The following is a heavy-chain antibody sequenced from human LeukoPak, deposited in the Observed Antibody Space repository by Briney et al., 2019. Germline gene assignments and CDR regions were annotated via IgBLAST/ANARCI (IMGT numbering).Heavy chain of an antibody. CDR2: ISGSGGST. J-gene: IGHJ4*02. Sequence: GGSLRLSCAASGFTVSSNYMSWVRQAPGKGLEWVSVISGSGGSTYYADSVKGRFTISRDNSKNTLYLQMNSLRAEDTAVYYCAKGVRIAVAGYFDYWGQGTLVTVSS. D-gene: IGHD6-19*01. CDR1: GFTVSSNY. CDR3: AKGVRIAVAGYFDY. V-gene: IGHV3-23*01.